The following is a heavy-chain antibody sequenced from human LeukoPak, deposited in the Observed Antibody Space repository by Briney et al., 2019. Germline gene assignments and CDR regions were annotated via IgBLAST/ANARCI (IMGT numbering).Heavy chain of an antibody. V-gene: IGHV3-11*04. CDR3: ARVGALSSSWLLY. D-gene: IGHD6-13*01. Sequence: GGSLRLSCAASGFTFRDYYMSWIRQAPGKGLEWVSYISSFGSTIYYSDSVKGRFTISRDNAKNTLYLQMNSLRAEDTAVYFCARVGALSSSWLLYWGQGTLVTVSS. J-gene: IGHJ4*02. CDR1: GFTFRDYY. CDR2: ISSFGSTI.